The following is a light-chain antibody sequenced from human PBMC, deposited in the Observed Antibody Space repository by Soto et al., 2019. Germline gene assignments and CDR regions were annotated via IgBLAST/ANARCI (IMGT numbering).Light chain of an antibody. CDR2: GAS. CDR3: QQYNKWPLT. V-gene: IGKV3-15*01. Sequence: EIVMTQSPATLSVSPGERATLSCRASQSVSSNLAWYQQKPGQAPRLLIYGASTRATDIAARISGCGSGTEFTLTISSLQSEDFAVYYCQQYNKWPLTFGGGTKVEIK. J-gene: IGKJ4*01. CDR1: QSVSSN.